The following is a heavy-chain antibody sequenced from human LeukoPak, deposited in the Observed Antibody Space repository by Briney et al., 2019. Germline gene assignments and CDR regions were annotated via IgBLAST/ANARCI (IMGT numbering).Heavy chain of an antibody. CDR1: GFTFSSYW. CDR3: GKDLHYGSADY. Sequence: GGSLRLSCAASGFTFSSYWMHCVRQDPGKGLVWVSHINNDGSITNYADSAKSRFTISSDNAENTLYLKMNSLRAEDTAVYYCGKDLHYGSADYWGQGTLVTVSS. CDR2: INNDGSIT. J-gene: IGHJ4*02. V-gene: IGHV3-74*01. D-gene: IGHD3-10*01.